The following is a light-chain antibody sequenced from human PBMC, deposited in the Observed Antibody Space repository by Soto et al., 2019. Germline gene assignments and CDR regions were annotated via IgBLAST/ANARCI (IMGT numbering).Light chain of an antibody. J-gene: IGKJ1*01. V-gene: IGKV3-11*01. CDR1: QSVSSY. CDR2: DAS. Sequence: ETVLTQSPGTLSLSPGERATLSCRASQSVSSYLAWYQQKPGQAPRLLIYDASNRATGIPARFSGSGSGTDFTLTISSLEPEVFAVYYCQQRSNWRETFGQGTKVEIK. CDR3: QQRSNWRET.